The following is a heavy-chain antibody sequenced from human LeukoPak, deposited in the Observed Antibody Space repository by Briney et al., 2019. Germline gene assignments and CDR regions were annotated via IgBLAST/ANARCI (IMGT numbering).Heavy chain of an antibody. Sequence: SETLSLTCTVSGGSISNSGYYWGWIRQPPGKGLEWIGSIYYTGNTYYNPSLNSRVTISVDTSKNQFSLKLSSATDADTAIYYCARLTSGWYVIYWGQGTLVTVSS. D-gene: IGHD6-19*01. J-gene: IGHJ4*02. CDR1: GGSISNSGYY. CDR2: IYYTGNT. V-gene: IGHV4-39*01. CDR3: ARLTSGWYVIY.